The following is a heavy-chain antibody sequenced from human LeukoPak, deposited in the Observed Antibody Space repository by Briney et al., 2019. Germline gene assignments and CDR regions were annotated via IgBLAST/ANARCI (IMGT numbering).Heavy chain of an antibody. CDR3: ARDRKPYYYDSSGYYGFDY. CDR1: GGTFSSYA. J-gene: IGHJ4*02. D-gene: IGHD3-22*01. V-gene: IGHV1-69*05. CDR2: IIPTFGTA. Sequence: SSVKVSCKASGGTFSSYAISWVRQAPGQGLEWMGGIIPTFGTANYAQKFQGRVTITTDESTSTAYMELSSLRSEDTAVYYCARDRKPYYYDSSGYYGFDYWGQGTLVTVSS.